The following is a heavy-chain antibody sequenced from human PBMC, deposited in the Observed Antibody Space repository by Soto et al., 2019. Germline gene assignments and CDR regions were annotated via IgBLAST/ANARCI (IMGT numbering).Heavy chain of an antibody. CDR2: INPSVGST. CDR3: VGGSASGVDH. V-gene: IGHV1-46*02. D-gene: IGHD6-6*01. Sequence: GSVKVTCKSSTYTYNTHYIHWVRQAPGQGLEWVGVINPSVGSTDYAQKFQGRVTMTRDTSTTTFYMEVTSLTSEDTAVYYCVGGSASGVDHWGQGTLVTVSS. CDR1: TYTYNTHY. J-gene: IGHJ4*02.